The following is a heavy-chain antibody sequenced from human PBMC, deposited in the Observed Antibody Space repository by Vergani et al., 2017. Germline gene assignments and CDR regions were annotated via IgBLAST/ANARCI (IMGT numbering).Heavy chain of an antibody. CDR3: ARGYSGYSRDHGIDDY. CDR2: ISYDGSNK. Sequence: VQLVESGGGLVKPGGSLRLSCAASGFTFSSYAMHWVRQAPGKGLEWVAVISYDGSNKYYADSVKGRFTISRDNSKNTLYLQMNSLRAEDTAVYYCARGYSGYSRDHGIDDYWGQGTLVTVSS. J-gene: IGHJ4*02. CDR1: GFTFSSYA. D-gene: IGHD5-12*01. V-gene: IGHV3-30-3*01.